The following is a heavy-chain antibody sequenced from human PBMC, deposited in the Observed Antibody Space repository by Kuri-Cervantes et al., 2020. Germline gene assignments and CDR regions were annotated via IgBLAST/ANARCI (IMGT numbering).Heavy chain of an antibody. CDR1: GFTFSDYY. J-gene: IGHJ6*03. CDR2: ISSSGSTI. Sequence: GGSLRLSCAASGFTFSDYYMSWIRQAPGKGLEWVSYISSSGSTIYYADSVKGRFTISRDNAKNSLYLQMNSLRAEDTAVYYCARGLGDYGFWSGYLQNYYYYMDVWGKGTTVTVSS. D-gene: IGHD3-3*01. V-gene: IGHV3-11*04. CDR3: ARGLGDYGFWSGYLQNYYYYMDV.